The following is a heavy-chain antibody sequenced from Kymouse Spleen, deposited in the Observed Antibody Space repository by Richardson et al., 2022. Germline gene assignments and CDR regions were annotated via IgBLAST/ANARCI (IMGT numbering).Heavy chain of an antibody. CDR1: GFTFSDHY. CDR2: TRNKANSYTT. J-gene: IGHJ6*02. CDR3: ASGSYRSITTTTTVWTS. D-gene: IGHD1-26*01. Sequence: EVQLVESGGGLVQPGGSLRLSCAASGFTFSDHYMDWVRQAPGKGLEWVGRTRNKANSYTTEYAASVKGRFTISRDDSKNSLYLQMNSLKTEDTAVYYCASGSYRSITTTTTVWTSGAKGPRSPSPQ. V-gene: IGHV3-72*01.